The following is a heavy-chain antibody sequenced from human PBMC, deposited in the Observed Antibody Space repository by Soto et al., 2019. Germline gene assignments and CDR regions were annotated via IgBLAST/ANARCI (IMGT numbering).Heavy chain of an antibody. CDR2: IYSGGSI. CDR3: ARGGSYGGNCEGEIDY. Sequence: EVQLVESGGGLVQPGVYLRLSCAASGFTVRSNYMSWVRQAPGKGLEWVSVIYSGGSIYYADSVKGRFTISRDNSKNTLYLQMNSLRAEDTAVYYCARGGSYGGNCEGEIDYWGQGTLVTVSS. CDR1: GFTVRSNY. V-gene: IGHV3-66*01. D-gene: IGHD2-15*01. J-gene: IGHJ4*02.